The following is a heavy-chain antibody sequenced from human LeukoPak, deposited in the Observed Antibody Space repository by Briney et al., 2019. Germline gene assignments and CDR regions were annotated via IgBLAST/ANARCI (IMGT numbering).Heavy chain of an antibody. J-gene: IGHJ4*02. V-gene: IGHV4-30-2*01. D-gene: IGHD6-13*01. Sequence: PSETLSLTCAVSGDSISSGAYSWSWIRQPPGKGLEGIGYIYHGGSTSYNPSPKSRVTISVDRSKNQFSLRLSSVTAEDTAVYYCARYVHSSSWPTFDYWGQGTLVTVSS. CDR1: GDSISSGAYS. CDR2: IYHGGST. CDR3: ARYVHSSSWPTFDY.